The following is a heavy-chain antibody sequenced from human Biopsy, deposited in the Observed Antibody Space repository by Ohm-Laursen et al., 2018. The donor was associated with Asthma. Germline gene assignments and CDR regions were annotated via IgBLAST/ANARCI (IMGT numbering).Heavy chain of an antibody. Sequence: SLRLSCAASGFTFSNYGMHWVRQVAGKGLDWVAVVTYDGISQYYAESVKGRFTISRDNSRNALNLQMNSLRAEDTAVYYCARDIVATMIGYYYYGMDVWGQGTTVTVAS. J-gene: IGHJ6*02. CDR1: GFTFSNYG. CDR3: ARDIVATMIGYYYYGMDV. V-gene: IGHV3-30*03. CDR2: VTYDGISQ. D-gene: IGHD5-12*01.